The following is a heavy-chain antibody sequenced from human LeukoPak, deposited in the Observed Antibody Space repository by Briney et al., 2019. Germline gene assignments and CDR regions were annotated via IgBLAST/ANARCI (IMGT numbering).Heavy chain of an antibody. CDR3: ARRPTYYYDTSGSTPDWYFAL. V-gene: IGHV4-4*09. Sequence: SETLSLTCTVSGGSLSNYYWSWIRHPPGKGLQWIGYIYSSCITNYNPSLTSRVTISVDKSKNQFSLQLSSVTATDTAVSYCARRPTYYYDTSGSTPDWYFALWGRGTLVTVSS. CDR1: GGSLSNYY. J-gene: IGHJ2*01. CDR2: IYSSCIT. D-gene: IGHD3-22*01.